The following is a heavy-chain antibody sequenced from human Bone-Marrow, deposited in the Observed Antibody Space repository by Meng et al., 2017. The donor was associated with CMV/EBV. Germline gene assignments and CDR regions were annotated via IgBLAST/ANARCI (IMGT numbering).Heavy chain of an antibody. D-gene: IGHD1-26*01. J-gene: IGHJ6*02. V-gene: IGHV4-59*01. CDR3: ARVGAHYYYYGMDV. CDR1: GGSISSYY. CDR2: IYYSGST. Sequence: SETLSLTCTVSGGSISSYYWSWIRQPPGKGLEWIGYIYYSGSTNYNPSLKSRVTISVDTSKNQFSLKLSSLTAADTAVYYCARVGAHYYYYGMDVWGQGTTVTVSS.